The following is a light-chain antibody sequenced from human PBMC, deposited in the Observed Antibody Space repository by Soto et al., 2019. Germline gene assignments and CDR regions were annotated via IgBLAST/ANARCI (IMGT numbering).Light chain of an antibody. CDR2: SNN. CDR1: SSNIGSNA. CDR3: AVWDDSLNGYV. Sequence: SVLTQPPSASGTPGQRVTISCSGGSSNIGSNAVNWYRQLPGTAPKLLIHSNNQRPSGVSDRFSGSKSGTSASLAISGLQSEDEADYYCAVWDDSLNGYVFGTGTKVTVL. J-gene: IGLJ1*01. V-gene: IGLV1-44*01.